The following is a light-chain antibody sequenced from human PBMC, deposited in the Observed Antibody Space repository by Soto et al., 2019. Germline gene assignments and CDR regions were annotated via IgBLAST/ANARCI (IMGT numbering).Light chain of an antibody. Sequence: DVVMTQSPLSLPVTLRQPASISCRSSQSLLYSDGNTHLNWGHQRPGQSPRGLIYKVCNRASGVPDRFSGSGSGTAFSLKISRFEAEHGGVCYFMQGTGCPPYTFGQGKKLEIK. J-gene: IGKJ2*01. CDR2: KVC. CDR1: QSLLYSDGNTH. CDR3: MQGTGCPPYT. V-gene: IGKV2-30*01.